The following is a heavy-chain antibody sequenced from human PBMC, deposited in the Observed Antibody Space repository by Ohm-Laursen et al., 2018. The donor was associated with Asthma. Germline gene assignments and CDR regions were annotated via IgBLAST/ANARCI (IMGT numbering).Heavy chain of an antibody. Sequence: ASVKVSCKASGYTFTRFAMHWVRQAPGQRPEWMGWINAGNGNTKYSQKFQGRVTFTSDTSARTASMELSSLRSEDTAVYYCAREGDLMSGHAFDFWGEGTLVTVSS. CDR1: GYTFTRFA. CDR2: INAGNGNT. J-gene: IGHJ4*02. V-gene: IGHV1-3*01. D-gene: IGHD3-3*01. CDR3: AREGDLMSGHAFDF.